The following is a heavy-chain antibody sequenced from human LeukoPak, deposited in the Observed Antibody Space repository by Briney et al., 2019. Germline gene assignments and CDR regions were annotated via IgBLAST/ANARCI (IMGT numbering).Heavy chain of an antibody. J-gene: IGHJ4*02. CDR1: GYSLSRGYY. V-gene: IGHV4-38-2*01. D-gene: IGHD3-22*01. CDR3: AEGTMIVGYFDY. Sequence: SETLSLTCAVSGYSLSRGYYWVWIRQPPGKGLEGIGSIYHSGSTYYNPSLKTRLTISVDTPKNQFSLKLSSVTAADTAVYYCAEGTMIVGYFDYWGQGTLVTVSS. CDR2: IYHSGST.